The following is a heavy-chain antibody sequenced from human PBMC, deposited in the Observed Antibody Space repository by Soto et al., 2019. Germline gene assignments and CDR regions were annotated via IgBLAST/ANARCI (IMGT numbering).Heavy chain of an antibody. CDR3: AKGLGDFWRGPPTYYYYYMDV. D-gene: IGHD3-3*01. CDR2: ISGSGGST. CDR1: GFTFSSYA. V-gene: IGHV3-23*01. Sequence: GGSLRLSCAASGFTFSSYAMSWVRQAPGKGLEWVSAISGSGGSTYYADSVKGRFTISRDNSKNTLYLQMNSLRAEDTAVYYCAKGLGDFWRGPPTYYYYYMDVWGKGTTVTVSS. J-gene: IGHJ6*03.